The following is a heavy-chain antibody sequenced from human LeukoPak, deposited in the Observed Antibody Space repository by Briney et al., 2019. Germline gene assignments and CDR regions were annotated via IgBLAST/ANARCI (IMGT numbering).Heavy chain of an antibody. CDR2: INPSGGST. V-gene: IGHV1-46*01. D-gene: IGHD6-13*01. CDR1: GYTFTSYG. Sequence: ASVKVSCKASGYTFTSYGISWVRQAPGQGLEWMGIINPSGGSTSYAQKFQGRVTMTRDTSTSTVYMELSSLRSEDTAVYYCARDMAAAGPAEYFQHWGQGTLVTVSS. CDR3: ARDMAAAGPAEYFQH. J-gene: IGHJ1*01.